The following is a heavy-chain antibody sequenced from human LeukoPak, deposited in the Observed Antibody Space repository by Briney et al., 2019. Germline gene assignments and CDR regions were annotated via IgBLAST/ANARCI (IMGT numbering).Heavy chain of an antibody. Sequence: GGSLRLSCTASGFTFAFRSYWMHWVRQAPGKGLVWISRIDNDGSDTIYADSVKGRFTVSRDNSKNTLYLQMNSLRAEDTAVYYCARGYSSSSWSLFDYWGQGTLVTVSS. D-gene: IGHD6-6*01. J-gene: IGHJ4*02. CDR1: GFTFAFRSYW. V-gene: IGHV3-74*01. CDR2: IDNDGSDT. CDR3: ARGYSSSSWSLFDY.